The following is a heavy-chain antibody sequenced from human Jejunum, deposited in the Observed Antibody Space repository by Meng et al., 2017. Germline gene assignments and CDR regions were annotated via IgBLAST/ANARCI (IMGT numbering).Heavy chain of an antibody. CDR1: GFSFSDYW. D-gene: IGHD2-21*01. CDR2: IYPGNSNT. Sequence: KVSCKGSGFSFSDYWIAWVRQMPGKGLEWMGSIYPGNSNTRYSPSFQGQVTVSADKSMNTASLQWGSLKASDTAIYFCARSMYGGAYRQAFDIWGQGTMVTVSS. J-gene: IGHJ3*02. CDR3: ARSMYGGAYRQAFDI. V-gene: IGHV5-51*01.